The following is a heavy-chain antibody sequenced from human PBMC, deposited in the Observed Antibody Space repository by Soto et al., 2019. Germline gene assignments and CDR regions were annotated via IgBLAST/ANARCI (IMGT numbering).Heavy chain of an antibody. CDR2: IYYSGST. D-gene: IGHD3-9*01. CDR1: GGSINGGDYY. Sequence: PSETLSLTCAVSGGSINGGDYYWSWIRQPPGKGLEWIGYIYYSGSTYYNPSLKSRVTISVDTSKNQFSLKLSSVTAADTAVYYCARAAGRFFDWPFDYWGQGTLVTVSS. V-gene: IGHV4-30-4*01. J-gene: IGHJ4*02. CDR3: ARAAGRFFDWPFDY.